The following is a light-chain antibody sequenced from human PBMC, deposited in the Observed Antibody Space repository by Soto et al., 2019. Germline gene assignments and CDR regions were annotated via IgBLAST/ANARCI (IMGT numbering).Light chain of an antibody. V-gene: IGLV1-40*01. CDR3: QSYDSSLSAFYV. CDR2: GNS. CDR1: SSNIGAGYD. Sequence: QSVLTQPPSVSGAPGQRVTISCTGSSSNIGAGYDVHWYQQLPGTAPKLLIYGNSNRPSGAPDRFSGSKSGTSASLAITGLQAEDEADYYCQSYDSSLSAFYVFGTGTKLTVL. J-gene: IGLJ1*01.